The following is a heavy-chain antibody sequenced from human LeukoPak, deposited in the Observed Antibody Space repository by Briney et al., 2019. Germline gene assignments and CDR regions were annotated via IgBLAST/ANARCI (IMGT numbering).Heavy chain of an antibody. Sequence: SETLSLTCTVSGGSISSSSYYWGWIRQPPGKGLEGIGSIYYSGSTYYNPSLKSRVTMSVDTSKNQFSLKLSSVTAADTAVYYCAITMVRGQGNWFDPWGQGNLVTVSS. J-gene: IGHJ5*02. CDR2: IYYSGST. CDR1: GGSISSSSYY. D-gene: IGHD3-10*01. CDR3: AITMVRGQGNWFDP. V-gene: IGHV4-39*07.